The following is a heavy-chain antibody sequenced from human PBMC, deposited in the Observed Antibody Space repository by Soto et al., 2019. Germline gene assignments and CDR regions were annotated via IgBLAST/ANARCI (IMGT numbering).Heavy chain of an antibody. CDR3: SLVVDRALVDSTHFFDF. CDR2: ISSRSGTI. D-gene: IGHD2-21*01. Sequence: SLRLSCAASGFSFSDYYMTWIRQAPGQGLEWVSYISSRSGTIFYADSVKGRFTLSRDNSKNSMYLQMNSLRAEDTAVYYCSLVVDRALVDSTHFFDFSAQGSLVTVSS. J-gene: IGHJ4*01. V-gene: IGHV3-11*01. CDR1: GFSFSDYY.